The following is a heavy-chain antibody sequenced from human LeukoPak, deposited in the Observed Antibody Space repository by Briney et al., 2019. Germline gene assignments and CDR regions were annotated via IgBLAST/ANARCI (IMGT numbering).Heavy chain of an antibody. CDR2: IKEDGSIQ. D-gene: IGHD6-19*01. J-gene: IGHJ4*02. Sequence: GGSLRLSCVASGFTFSSYWMTWVRQAPGKGLEWLANIKEDGSIQYYLDSVRGGFTISRDNATTSVYLQLNSLRADDTAVYYCARDVWTGVAVSDYWGQGTLVTVSS. CDR3: ARDVWTGVAVSDY. CDR1: GFTFSSYW. V-gene: IGHV3-7*01.